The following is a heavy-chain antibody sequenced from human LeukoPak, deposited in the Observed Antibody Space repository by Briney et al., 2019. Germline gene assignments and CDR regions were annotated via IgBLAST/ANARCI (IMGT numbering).Heavy chain of an antibody. CDR2: IYYSGST. Sequence: SETLSLTCTVSGGSISSTTYYWGWIRQPPGKGLEWIGSIYYSGSTYYNPSLKSRVTMSVDTSKNQFSLKLSSVTAADTAVYYCARDREWELPRGYYYYMDVWGKGTTVTVSS. D-gene: IGHD1-26*01. J-gene: IGHJ6*03. CDR3: ARDREWELPRGYYYYMDV. V-gene: IGHV4-39*07. CDR1: GGSISSTTYY.